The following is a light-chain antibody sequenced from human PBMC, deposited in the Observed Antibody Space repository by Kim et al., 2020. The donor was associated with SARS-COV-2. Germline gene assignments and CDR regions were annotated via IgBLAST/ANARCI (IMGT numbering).Light chain of an antibody. J-gene: IGLJ3*02. CDR2: VGTGGIVG. V-gene: IGLV9-49*01. Sequence: ELTQPPSASASLGASVTLTCTLSSGYSNYKVDWYQQRPGKGPRFVMRVGTGGIVGSKGDGIPDRFSVLGSGLNRYLTIKNIQEEDESDYHCGADHGSGSNVLWVFGGGTQLTVL. CDR1: SGYSNYK. CDR3: GADHGSGSNVLWV.